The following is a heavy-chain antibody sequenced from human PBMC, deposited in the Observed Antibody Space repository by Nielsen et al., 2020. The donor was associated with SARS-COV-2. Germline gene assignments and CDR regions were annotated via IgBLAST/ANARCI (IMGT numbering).Heavy chain of an antibody. V-gene: IGHV4-31*02. CDR2: IYYSGST. D-gene: IGHD3-9*01. CDR3: ARSILYYDPLTAYHLNYYYGMDV. Sequence: WIRQPPGKGLEWIGYIYYSGSTYYNPSLKSRVTISVDTSKNQFSLKLSSVTAADTAVYYCARSILYYDPLTAYHLNYYYGMDVWGQGTTVTVSS. J-gene: IGHJ6*02.